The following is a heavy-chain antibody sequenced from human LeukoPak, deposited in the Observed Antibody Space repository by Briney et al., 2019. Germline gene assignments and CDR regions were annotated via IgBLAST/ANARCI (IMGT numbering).Heavy chain of an antibody. D-gene: IGHD2-21*02. CDR1: GFTFSSYW. Sequence: GGSLRLSCEASGFTFSSYWMTWVRQAPGKGLEWVANIKQDGSEKYYVDSVKGRFTISRDNAKNSLYLQMNSLRAEDTAVYYCARDIVVVTAIMDVWGKGTTVTVSS. CDR2: IKQDGSEK. J-gene: IGHJ6*03. V-gene: IGHV3-7*01. CDR3: ARDIVVVTAIMDV.